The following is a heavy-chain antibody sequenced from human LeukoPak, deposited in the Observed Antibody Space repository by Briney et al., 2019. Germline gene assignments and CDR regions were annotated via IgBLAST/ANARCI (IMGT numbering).Heavy chain of an antibody. CDR3: AKDPVYYDFWSGYQNYFDY. J-gene: IGHJ4*02. D-gene: IGHD3-3*01. Sequence: PGGSLRLSCAASGFTFSSYAMSWVRQAPGKGLEWASAISGSGGSTYYADSVKGRFTISRDNSKNTLYLQMNSLRAEDTAVYYCAKDPVYYDFWSGYQNYFDYWGQGALVTVSS. V-gene: IGHV3-23*01. CDR1: GFTFSSYA. CDR2: ISGSGGST.